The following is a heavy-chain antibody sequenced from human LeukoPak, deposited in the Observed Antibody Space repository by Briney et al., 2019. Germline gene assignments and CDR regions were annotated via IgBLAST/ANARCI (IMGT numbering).Heavy chain of an antibody. D-gene: IGHD6-19*01. CDR1: GFTFSNYA. V-gene: IGHV3-30-3*01. J-gene: IGHJ4*02. CDR3: ARDLLDTSGWYGFYFDY. CDR2: ISYDGSNK. Sequence: GVSLRLSCAASGFTFSNYAIHWVRQAPGKGLEWVAVISYDGSNKYYADSVKGRFTISRDNSKNTLYLQMNSLRVEDTAVYYCARDLLDTSGWYGFYFDYWGQGTLVTVSS.